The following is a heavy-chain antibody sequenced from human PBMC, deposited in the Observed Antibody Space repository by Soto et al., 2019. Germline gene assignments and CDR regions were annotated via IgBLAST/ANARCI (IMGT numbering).Heavy chain of an antibody. CDR2: MNPNSGNT. V-gene: IGHV1-8*01. CDR3: ARVHLITIFGVVISYPNWFDP. D-gene: IGHD3-3*01. CDR1: GYTFTSYD. Sequence: GASVKVSCKASGYTFTSYDINWVRQATGQGLERMGWMNPNSGNTGYAQKFQGRVTMTRNTSISTAYMELSSLRSEDTAVYYCARVHLITIFGVVISYPNWFDPWGQGTLVTVSS. J-gene: IGHJ5*02.